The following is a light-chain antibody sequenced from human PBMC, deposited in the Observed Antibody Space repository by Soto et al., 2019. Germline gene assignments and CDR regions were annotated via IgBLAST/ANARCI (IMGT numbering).Light chain of an antibody. CDR2: AAS. J-gene: IGKJ4*01. Sequence: DILLTQSPSFLSASVGDRVTITCRASQGISSYLAWYQQKPGIAPKLLIYAASTLQSGVPSRFSGSGSGTEFTLTISSLLPEDFATYYCQQVNSYPFTFGGGTKVEIK. V-gene: IGKV1-9*01. CDR3: QQVNSYPFT. CDR1: QGISSY.